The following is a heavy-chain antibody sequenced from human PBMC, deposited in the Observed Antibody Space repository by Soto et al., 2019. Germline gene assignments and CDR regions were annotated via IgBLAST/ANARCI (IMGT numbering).Heavy chain of an antibody. CDR2: IYHSGST. V-gene: IGHV4-38-2*01. Sequence: SETLSLTCAVSGYSISSGYYWGWIRQPPGKGLEWIGSIYHSGSTYYNPSPKSRVTISVDTSKNQFSLKLSSVTAADTAVYYCARAHDFWSGYCPFDYWGQGTLVTVSS. CDR3: ARAHDFWSGYCPFDY. D-gene: IGHD3-3*01. J-gene: IGHJ4*02. CDR1: GYSISSGYY.